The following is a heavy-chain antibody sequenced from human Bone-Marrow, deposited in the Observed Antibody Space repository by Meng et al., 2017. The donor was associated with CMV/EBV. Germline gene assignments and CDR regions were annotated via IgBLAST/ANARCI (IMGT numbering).Heavy chain of an antibody. Sequence: GESLKISCAASGFTFSSYGMHWVRQAPGKGLEWVAVIWYDGSNKYYADSVKGRFTISRDNSKTTLYLQMNSLRAEDTAVYYCAKGHPYYYDCSGLDYWGQGTLVTVSS. CDR3: AKGHPYYYDCSGLDY. D-gene: IGHD3-22*01. V-gene: IGHV3-33*06. CDR1: GFTFSSYG. J-gene: IGHJ4*02. CDR2: IWYDGSNK.